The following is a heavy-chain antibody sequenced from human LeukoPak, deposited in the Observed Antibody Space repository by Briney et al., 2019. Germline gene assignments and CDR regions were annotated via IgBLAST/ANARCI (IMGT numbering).Heavy chain of an antibody. D-gene: IGHD3-22*01. CDR3: ARDWNYDSSGYYYPHEFDY. CDR1: GFTFSSSS. CDR2: IISSSSYI. V-gene: IGHV3-21*01. J-gene: IGHJ4*02. Sequence: GSLRLSCAASGFTFSSSSMNWVRQAPGKGPEWVSSIISSSSYIYYADSVKGRFTISRDNAKNSLYLQMNSLRAEDTAVYYCARDWNYDSSGYYYPHEFDYWGQGTLVTVSS.